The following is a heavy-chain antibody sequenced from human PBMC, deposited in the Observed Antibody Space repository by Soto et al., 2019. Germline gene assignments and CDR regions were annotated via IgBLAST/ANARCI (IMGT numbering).Heavy chain of an antibody. CDR1: GGSFSGHS. CDR3: STRAYDTNGYYRFDP. CDR2: INHSGRV. V-gene: IGHV4-34*01. Sequence: SETLSLTCAVYGGSFSGHSWTCIRQSPGKGLEWIGDINHSGRVNYSPSLKSRVTISLDTSKNQFSLTLSAVTAADTAMYYCSTRAYDTNGYYRFDPWGQGTLVTVSS. D-gene: IGHD3-22*01. J-gene: IGHJ5*01.